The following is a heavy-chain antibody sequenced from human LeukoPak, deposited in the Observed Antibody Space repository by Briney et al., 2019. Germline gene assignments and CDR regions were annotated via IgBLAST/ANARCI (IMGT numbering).Heavy chain of an antibody. CDR3: ATDQRYAFDY. CDR1: GFSFTDYP. CDR2: IRTTAEGAKYA. V-gene: IGHV3-48*02. D-gene: IGHD3-9*01. Sequence: TGGSLRLSCATSGFSFTDYPMNWVRQAPGKGLEWISNIRTTAEGAKYAYYADSVKGRVTISRDDGKNTLYLHMNSLRDDDTVVYYCATDQRYAFDYWGQGILVTVSS. J-gene: IGHJ4*02.